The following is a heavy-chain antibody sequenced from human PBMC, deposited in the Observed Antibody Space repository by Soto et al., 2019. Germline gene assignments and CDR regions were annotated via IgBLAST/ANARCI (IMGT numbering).Heavy chain of an antibody. J-gene: IGHJ5*02. D-gene: IGHD5-18*01. CDR3: AATGYTYGYHFDP. CDR2: IDPSDSST. CDR1: GYTFTRYW. V-gene: IGHV5-10-1*01. Sequence: GEALKISCKASGYTFTRYWITWGRQMPGKGLGGRGRIDPSDSSTNYGPSFKGHVTISSDNSITTAHLQWTSLKVSDTAIYYCAATGYTYGYHFDPWGQGTQVTVSS.